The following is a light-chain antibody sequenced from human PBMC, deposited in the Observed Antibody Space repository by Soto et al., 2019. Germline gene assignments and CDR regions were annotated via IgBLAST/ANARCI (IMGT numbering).Light chain of an antibody. J-gene: IGKJ4*01. CDR1: QGIAPY. V-gene: IGKV1-27*01. CDR3: QKYNSAALT. CDR2: AAS. Sequence: DVQMTQSPSSLSASVGDRVTITCRASQGIAPYLAWIQQKPWKVPKLLIYAASTLQPRVPSRFSGSGSGTDFTLTISSLQPEDVATYSCQKYNSAALTFGGGTKVEIK.